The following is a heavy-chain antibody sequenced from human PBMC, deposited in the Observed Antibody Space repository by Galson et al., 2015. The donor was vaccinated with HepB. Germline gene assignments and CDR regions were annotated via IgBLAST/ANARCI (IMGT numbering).Heavy chain of an antibody. J-gene: IGHJ3*02. CDR2: INPSGGST. V-gene: IGHV1-46*01. CDR3: ARARYCSGGSCYEERAFDI. CDR1: GYTFTSYY. D-gene: IGHD2-15*01. Sequence: SVKVSCKASGYTFTSYYMHWVRQAPGQGLEWMGIINPSGGSTSYAQKFQGRVTMTRDTSTSTVYMELSSLRSEDTAVYYCARARYCSGGSCYEERAFDIWGQGTMVTVSS.